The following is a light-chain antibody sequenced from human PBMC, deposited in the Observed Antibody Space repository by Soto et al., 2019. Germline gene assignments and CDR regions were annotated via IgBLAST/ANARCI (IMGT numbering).Light chain of an antibody. J-gene: IGLJ1*01. CDR1: SFNIGANYD. V-gene: IGLV1-40*01. CDR2: ANS. CDR3: QSYDARLSAYV. Sequence: QSVLTQPPSVSGAPGQGVTISCTGSSFNIGANYDVHWYQHLPGTGPKLLIYANSFRPSGVPDRVSASKSGSSASLAIPGLQAEDEADYYCQSYDARLSAYVLGTGTKVTVL.